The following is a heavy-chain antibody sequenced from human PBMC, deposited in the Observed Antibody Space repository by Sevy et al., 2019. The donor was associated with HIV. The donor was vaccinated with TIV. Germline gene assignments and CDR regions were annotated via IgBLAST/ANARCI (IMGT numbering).Heavy chain of an antibody. CDR1: GFTFSSYS. CDR2: ISSSSSYI. Sequence: GGSLRLSCAASGFTFSSYSMNWVRQAPGKGLEWVSSISSSSSYIYYADSVKGRFTISRDNAKNSLYLQMNSLRAEDMAVYYCARETEYYDYIWGSYRPRGWFDPWGQGTLVTVSS. V-gene: IGHV3-21*01. CDR3: ARETEYYDYIWGSYRPRGWFDP. D-gene: IGHD3-16*02. J-gene: IGHJ5*02.